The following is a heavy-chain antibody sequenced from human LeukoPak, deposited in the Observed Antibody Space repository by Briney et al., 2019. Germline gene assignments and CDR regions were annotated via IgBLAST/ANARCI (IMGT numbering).Heavy chain of an antibody. CDR3: ARVVTYYDFWSGYFDY. CDR2: IYTSGST. Sequence: SETLSLTCTVSGGSISSYYWSWIRQPAGKGLEWIGRIYTSGSTNYTPSLKSRVTMSVDTSKNQFSLKLSSVTAADTAVYYCARVVTYYDFWSGYFDYWGQGTLVTVSS. V-gene: IGHV4-4*07. J-gene: IGHJ4*02. D-gene: IGHD3-3*01. CDR1: GGSISSYY.